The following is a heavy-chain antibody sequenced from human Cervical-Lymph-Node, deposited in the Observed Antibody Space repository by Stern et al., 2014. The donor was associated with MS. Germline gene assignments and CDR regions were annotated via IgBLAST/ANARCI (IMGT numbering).Heavy chain of an antibody. V-gene: IGHV1-3*01. CDR2: INAANGNT. Sequence: VQLVQYGAEVKKPGASVTVSCEASGYTFTTYAIHWVRQAPGQRLEWMGWINAANGNTKYSQKFQGRVTITRDTSASTAYMELSSLKSEDTAVYYCARDKPVAVIYYYGMDVWGQGTTVTVSS. J-gene: IGHJ6*02. CDR1: GYTFTTYA. D-gene: IGHD2-15*01. CDR3: ARDKPVAVIYYYGMDV.